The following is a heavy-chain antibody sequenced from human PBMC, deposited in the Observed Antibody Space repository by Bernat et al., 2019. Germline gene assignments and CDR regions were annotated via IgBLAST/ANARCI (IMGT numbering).Heavy chain of an antibody. D-gene: IGHD3-22*01. V-gene: IGHV3-15*07. CDR1: GFTFTNAW. CDR2: IKSKTDGGTT. CDR3: TTDGIVGVTKALDN. J-gene: IGHJ4*02. Sequence: EVQLVESGGGLVKPGGSLRLSCAASGFTFTNAWMNWVRQAPGKGLEWVGRIKSKTDGGTTDYAAPVKGRFTISRDDSKNTLYLQMNSLKTEDTAVYYCTTDGIVGVTKALDNWGQGTLVTVSS.